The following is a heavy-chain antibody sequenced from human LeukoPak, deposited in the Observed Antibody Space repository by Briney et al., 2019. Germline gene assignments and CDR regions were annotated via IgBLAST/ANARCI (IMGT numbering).Heavy chain of an antibody. CDR3: ATNDYGDYFEYFQH. V-gene: IGHV3-23*01. CDR2: ISGSGGST. J-gene: IGHJ1*01. Sequence: GGSLRLSCAASGFTFSSYAMSWVRQAPGKGLEWASAISGSGGSTYYADSVKGRFTISRDNSKNTLYLQMDSLRAEDTAVYYCATNDYGDYFEYFQHWGQGTLVTVSS. D-gene: IGHD4-17*01. CDR1: GFTFSSYA.